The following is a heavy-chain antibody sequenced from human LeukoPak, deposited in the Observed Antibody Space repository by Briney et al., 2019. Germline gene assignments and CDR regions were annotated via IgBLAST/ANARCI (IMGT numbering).Heavy chain of an antibody. CDR2: ISGSGDST. D-gene: IGHD6-19*01. J-gene: IGHJ1*01. Sequence: PGGSLRLSCAASGFTFSSYAMSWVRQALGKGLEWVSAISGSGDSTYYADSVEGRFTISRDNSKNTLSLQMNSLRAEDTAVYYCAKGGPVAADPRYFQHWGQGTLVTVSS. CDR3: AKGGPVAADPRYFQH. CDR1: GFTFSSYA. V-gene: IGHV3-23*01.